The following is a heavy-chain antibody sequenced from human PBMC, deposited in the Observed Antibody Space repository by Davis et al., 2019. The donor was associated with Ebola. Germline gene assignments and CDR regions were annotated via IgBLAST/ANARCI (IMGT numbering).Heavy chain of an antibody. CDR2: IKSKTDGGTT. J-gene: IGHJ6*03. D-gene: IGHD2-2*01. CDR3: TTDGVPAPTRGVYYHYYYMDV. Sequence: GESLKISCVASGFTLNNAWMSWVRQAPGKGLEWVGRIKSKTDGGTTDYAAPVKGRFAMSRDDSKNTLYLQMNSLKIEDTAVYYCTTDGVPAPTRGVYYHYYYMDVWGKGTTVTVSS. V-gene: IGHV3-15*01. CDR1: GFTLNNAW.